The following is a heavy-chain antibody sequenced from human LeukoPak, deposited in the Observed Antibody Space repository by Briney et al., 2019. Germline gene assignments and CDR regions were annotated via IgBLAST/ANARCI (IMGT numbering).Heavy chain of an antibody. CDR1: GFTFSDYY. V-gene: IGHV3-11*04. CDR3: ARGRYYDFWSGYYAPSSTFDY. D-gene: IGHD3-3*01. Sequence: PGGSLRLSCAASGFTFSDYYMSWIRQAPGKGLEWVSYISSSGSTIYYADSVKGRFTISRDNSKNTLYLQMNSLRAEGTAVYYCARGRYYDFWSGYYAPSSTFDYWGQGTLVTVSS. CDR2: ISSSGSTI. J-gene: IGHJ4*02.